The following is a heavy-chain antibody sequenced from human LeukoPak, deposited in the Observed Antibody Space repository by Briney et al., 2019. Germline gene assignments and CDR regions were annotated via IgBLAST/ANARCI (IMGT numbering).Heavy chain of an antibody. CDR2: IKSKTDGGTT. V-gene: IGHV3-15*01. Sequence: GGSLRLSCAASGFIFSNAWMSWVRQAPGKGLEWVGRIKSKTDGGTTDYAAPVKGRFTISRDDSKNTLYLQMNSLKTEDTAVYYCTTDLADYGGNLDYWGQGTLVTVSS. D-gene: IGHD4-23*01. J-gene: IGHJ4*02. CDR1: GFIFSNAW. CDR3: TTDLADYGGNLDY.